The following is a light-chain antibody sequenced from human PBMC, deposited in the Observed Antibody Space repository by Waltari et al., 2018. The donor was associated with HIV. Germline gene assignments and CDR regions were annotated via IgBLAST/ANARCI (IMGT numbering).Light chain of an antibody. V-gene: IGLV2-23*02. CDR1: SSDVGSYNL. Sequence: QSTLTQPASVSGSPGQSITISCTGTSSDVGSYNLVSWYQQHPDKAPKLLIYEVTKRPSGISNRFSGSKSDRTASLTISGLETDDEADYYCCSYASSNWVFGGGTKLTVL. CDR2: EVT. J-gene: IGLJ3*02. CDR3: CSYASSNWV.